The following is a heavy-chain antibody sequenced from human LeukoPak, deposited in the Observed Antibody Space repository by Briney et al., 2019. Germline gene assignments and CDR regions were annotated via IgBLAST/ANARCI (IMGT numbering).Heavy chain of an antibody. J-gene: IGHJ4*02. V-gene: IGHV3-30*01. Sequence: GGSLRLSCAASGFTFSDFGMNWVRQAPGKGLEWVASISNGGTEFYADSVKGRFAISRDTSTNTVSLQMNSLRAEDTAVYYCARRTGDTRYCSGFGCFLPDYWGQGTLVTVSS. D-gene: IGHD2-15*01. CDR2: ISNGGTE. CDR3: ARRTGDTRYCSGFGCFLPDY. CDR1: GFTFSDFG.